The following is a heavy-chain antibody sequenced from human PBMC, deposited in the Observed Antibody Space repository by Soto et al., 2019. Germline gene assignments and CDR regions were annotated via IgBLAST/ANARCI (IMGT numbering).Heavy chain of an antibody. CDR1: GGSVSSGSYY. CDR2: IYYSGST. J-gene: IGHJ4*02. D-gene: IGHD6-13*01. Sequence: TVSGGSVSSGSYYWSWIRQPPGKGLEWIGYIYYSGSTYYNPSLKSRVTISVDTSKNQFSLKLSSVTAADTAVYYCAREGRSSWLDYWGQGTLVTVYS. V-gene: IGHV4-61*01. CDR3: AREGRSSWLDY.